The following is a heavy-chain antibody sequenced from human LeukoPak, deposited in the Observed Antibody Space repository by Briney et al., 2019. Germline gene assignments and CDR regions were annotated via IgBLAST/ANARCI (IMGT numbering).Heavy chain of an antibody. CDR3: ARQDSSSWPFDY. CDR2: IYHSGST. V-gene: IGHV4-38-2*02. CDR1: GYSVSSGYY. Sequence: PSETLSLTCTVSGYSVSSGYYWGWIRQPPGKGPEWIGSIYHSGSTYYNPSLKSRVTISVDTSKNQFSLKLSSVTAADTAVYYCARQDSSSWPFDYWGQGTLVTVSS. D-gene: IGHD6-13*01. J-gene: IGHJ4*02.